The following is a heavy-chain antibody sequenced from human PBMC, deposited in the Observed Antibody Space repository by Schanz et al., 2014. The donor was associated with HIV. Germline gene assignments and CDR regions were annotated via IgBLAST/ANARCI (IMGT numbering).Heavy chain of an antibody. V-gene: IGHV3-30*18. CDR1: GFSFSSFS. J-gene: IGHJ4*02. Sequence: VQLLDSGGGLVQPGGSLRLSCEASGFSFSSFSMNWVRQAPGKGLEWVAVISYDGINKYYEDSVKGRLTISRDNSKNTLYLQMTTLRTEDTAVYYCAKPEYDSSGNSQSHFDYWGQGTLVTVSS. CDR3: AKPEYDSSGNSQSHFDY. CDR2: ISYDGINK. D-gene: IGHD3-22*01.